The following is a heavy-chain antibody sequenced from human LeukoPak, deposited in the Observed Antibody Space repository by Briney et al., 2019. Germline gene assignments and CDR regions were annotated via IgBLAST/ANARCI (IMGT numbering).Heavy chain of an antibody. D-gene: IGHD1-26*01. J-gene: IGHJ1*01. V-gene: IGHV4-30-2*01. CDR3: ARGPRSLSY. CDR2: IYHRGST. CDR1: GGSISSGGYY. Sequence: SQTLSLTCTVPGGSISSGGYYWSWIRQPPGKGLGWIWYIYHRGSTYYNPSLKSRVTITVDRSKIQFSLKLSSVSAADTSVYYCARGPRSLSYWDQGTLVPVTA.